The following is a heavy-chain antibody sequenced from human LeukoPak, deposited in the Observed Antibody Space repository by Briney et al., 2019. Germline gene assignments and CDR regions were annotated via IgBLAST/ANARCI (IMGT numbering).Heavy chain of an antibody. CDR2: ISSSSSYI. J-gene: IGHJ4*02. V-gene: IGHV3-21*01. CDR1: GFTFSTYS. CDR3: ARDPGGGDFPFEY. D-gene: IGHD2-21*02. Sequence: RGSLTLSCAASGFTFSTYSMDCVRQAPGKGLEWVSSISSSSSYIYYADSVKGRFTISRDNAKNSLYLQMNSLRVEDTAVYYCARDPGGGDFPFEYWGQGTPVTVCS.